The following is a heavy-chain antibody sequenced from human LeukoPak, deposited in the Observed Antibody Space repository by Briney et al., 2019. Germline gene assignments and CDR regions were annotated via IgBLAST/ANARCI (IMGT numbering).Heavy chain of an antibody. J-gene: IGHJ4*02. V-gene: IGHV3-74*01. CDR1: GFTFSSYW. Sequence: QPGGSLRLSCAASGFTFSSYWMHWVRQAPGKGLVWVSRISSDESRTNYADSVKGRFTISRDNAKNTVFLQMNSPRAEDTAVYYCARVRAVAGTDVLYYFDYWGQGTLVTVSS. D-gene: IGHD6-19*01. CDR3: ARVRAVAGTDVLYYFDY. CDR2: ISSDESRT.